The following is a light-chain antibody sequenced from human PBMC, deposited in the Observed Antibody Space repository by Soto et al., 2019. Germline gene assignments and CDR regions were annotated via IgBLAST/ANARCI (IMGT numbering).Light chain of an antibody. CDR1: SRGVGRSNS. J-gene: IGLJ2*01. CDR2: DVS. V-gene: IGLV2-11*01. CDR3: LSYAGSYSWV. Sequence: QSALTQPRSVSGSPGQSVTISCTGISRGVGRSNSVSWYQHPPGKAPQLVIYDVSQRPSGVPDRFAGSKSGSTASLTISGLQPEDEADYFCLSYAGSYSWVFGGGTKLTV.